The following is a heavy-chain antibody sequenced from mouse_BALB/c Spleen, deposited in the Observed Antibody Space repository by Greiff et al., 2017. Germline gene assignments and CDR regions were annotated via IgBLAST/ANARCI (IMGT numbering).Heavy chain of an antibody. CDR1: GFAFSSYD. D-gene: IGHD2-1*01. CDR3: ARQSGYGTFDY. Sequence: DVMLVESGGGLVKPGGSLKLSCAASGFAFSSYDMSWVRQTPEKRLEWVAYISSGGGSTYYPDTVKGRFTISRDNAKNTLYLQMSSLKSEDTAMYYCARQSGYGTFDYWGQGTTLTVSS. V-gene: IGHV5-12-1*01. J-gene: IGHJ2*01. CDR2: ISSGGGST.